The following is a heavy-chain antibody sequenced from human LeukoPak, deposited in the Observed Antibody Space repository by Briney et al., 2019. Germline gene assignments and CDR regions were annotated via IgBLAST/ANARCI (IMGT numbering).Heavy chain of an antibody. J-gene: IGHJ3*02. D-gene: IGHD3-10*01. V-gene: IGHV1-69*13. CDR3: ARDSLGSGPDEDAFDI. CDR2: IIPIFGTA. Sequence: GASVQVSCKASGGTFISYAISWVRQAPGQGLEWMGGIIPIFGTANYAQKFQGRVTITADESTSTAYMELSSLRSEDTAVYYCARDSLGSGPDEDAFDIWGQGTMVTISS. CDR1: GGTFISYA.